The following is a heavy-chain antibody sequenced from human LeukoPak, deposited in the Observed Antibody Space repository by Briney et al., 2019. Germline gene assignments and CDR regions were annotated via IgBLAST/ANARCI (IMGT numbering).Heavy chain of an antibody. V-gene: IGHV3-7*01. Sequence: GGSLRLSCAASGFTFSSYWMSWVRQAPGKGLEGVANIKQDGREKYYVDSVKGRFTISRDNAKNSLYLQMNSLRAEDTAVYYCARDPHYYGSGTDDYWGQGTLVTVSS. CDR2: IKQDGREK. CDR3: ARDPHYYGSGTDDY. D-gene: IGHD3-10*01. J-gene: IGHJ4*02. CDR1: GFTFSSYW.